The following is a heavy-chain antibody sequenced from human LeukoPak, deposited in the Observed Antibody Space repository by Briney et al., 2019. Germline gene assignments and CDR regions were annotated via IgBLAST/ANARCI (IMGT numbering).Heavy chain of an antibody. CDR3: ARELWFGESIGFDY. J-gene: IGHJ4*02. Sequence: GGSLRLSCVASGFTVSSNYMSWVRQAPGKGLEWVSVIYSGGSTYYADSVKGRFTISRDNSKNTLYLQMNSLRAEDTAVYYCARELWFGESIGFDYWGQGTLVTVSS. CDR2: IYSGGST. CDR1: GFTVSSNY. D-gene: IGHD3-10*01. V-gene: IGHV3-53*01.